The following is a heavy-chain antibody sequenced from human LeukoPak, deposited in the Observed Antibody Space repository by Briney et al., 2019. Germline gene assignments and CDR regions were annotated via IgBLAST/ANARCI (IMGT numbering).Heavy chain of an antibody. V-gene: IGHV3-23*01. CDR2: ISANGGET. J-gene: IGHJ4*02. D-gene: IGHD3-3*01. CDR3: AKRYYDFPLDY. Sequence: GGSLRLSCAASGFTFSSYAMSWVRPAAGKGLEWVSSISANGGETHYADSVKGRFTISRDNSKNTLYLQINNPRVEDTAVYYCAKRYYDFPLDYWGQGTLVTVSS. CDR1: GFTFSSYA.